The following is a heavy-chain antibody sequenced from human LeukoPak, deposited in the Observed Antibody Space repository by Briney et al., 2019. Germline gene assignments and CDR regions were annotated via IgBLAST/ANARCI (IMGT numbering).Heavy chain of an antibody. V-gene: IGHV3-33*01. Sequence: GGSLRLSCAASGFTFSSYGMHWVRQAPGKGLEWVAVIWYDGSNKYYADSVKGRFTISRDNSKNTLYLQMNSLRVEDTAVYYCARRSSGSPPYYFDYWGQGTLVTVSS. D-gene: IGHD1-26*01. CDR2: IWYDGSNK. J-gene: IGHJ4*02. CDR1: GFTFSSYG. CDR3: ARRSSGSPPYYFDY.